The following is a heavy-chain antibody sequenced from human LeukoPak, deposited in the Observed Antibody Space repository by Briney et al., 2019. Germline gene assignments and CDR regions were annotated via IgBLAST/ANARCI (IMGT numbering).Heavy chain of an antibody. CDR3: AKDHSSGWPNYFDY. J-gene: IGHJ4*02. Sequence: SETLSLTCAVYGGSFSGYYWSWIRQPPGKGLEWIGEINHSGSTNYNPSLKSRVTISVDKSKNQFSLKLSSVTAADTAVYYCAKDHSSGWPNYFDYWGQGTLVTVSS. V-gene: IGHV4-34*01. CDR1: GGSFSGYY. CDR2: INHSGST. D-gene: IGHD6-19*01.